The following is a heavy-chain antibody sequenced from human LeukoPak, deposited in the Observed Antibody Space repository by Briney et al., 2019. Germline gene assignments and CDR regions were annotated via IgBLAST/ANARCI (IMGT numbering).Heavy chain of an antibody. J-gene: IGHJ4*02. V-gene: IGHV3-23*01. CDR2: ISGSGIST. Sequence: GGSLRLSCAASGFTFSSYAMSWVRQAPGKGLEWVSTISGSGISTYYADFVKGRFTISRDNSRTTLYLQMNSLRAEDTALFYCAKGDNNILTGYYNSFDSWGQGTLVTVSS. CDR3: AKGDNNILTGYYNSFDS. CDR1: GFTFSSYA. D-gene: IGHD3-9*01.